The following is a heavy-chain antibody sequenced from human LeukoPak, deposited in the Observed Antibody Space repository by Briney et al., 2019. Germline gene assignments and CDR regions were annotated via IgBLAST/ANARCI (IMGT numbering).Heavy chain of an antibody. Sequence: PPGGTLRLSCAASGFTFSSHGMSWVRQAPGKGLEWVSTISGSGDNTYYADSVKGRFTISRDSAKNSLYLQMNSLRAEDTAVYYCARSRYCSGGSCSDAFDIWGQGTMVTVSS. CDR2: ISGSGDNT. J-gene: IGHJ3*02. D-gene: IGHD2-15*01. V-gene: IGHV3-23*01. CDR3: ARSRYCSGGSCSDAFDI. CDR1: GFTFSSHG.